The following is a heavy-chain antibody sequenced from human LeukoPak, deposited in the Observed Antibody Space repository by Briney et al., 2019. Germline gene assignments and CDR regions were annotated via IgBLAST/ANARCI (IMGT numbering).Heavy chain of an antibody. CDR2: IKQDGSEK. V-gene: IGHV3-7*01. CDR3: VSFYETY. Sequence: GGSLRLSCAASGFTFSNYWMSWVRQAPGKGLEWVANIKQDGSEKYYMDSVKGRFTISRDNAKNTVYLQMNSLRAEDTAVYYCVSFYETYWGRGTLVTVSS. J-gene: IGHJ4*02. CDR1: GFTFSNYW. D-gene: IGHD2/OR15-2a*01.